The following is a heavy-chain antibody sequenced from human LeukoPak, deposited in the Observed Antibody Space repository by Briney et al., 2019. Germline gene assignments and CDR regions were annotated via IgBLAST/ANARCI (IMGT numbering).Heavy chain of an antibody. Sequence: PSETLSLTCTVSGGFISSSSYYWGWIRQPPGKGLEWIGSIYYSGSTYYNPSLKSRVTIFVDTSKNQFSLKLSSVTAADTAVYYCARHLPAGVIAIDYWGQGTLVTLSS. CDR1: GGFISSSSYY. CDR2: IYYSGST. V-gene: IGHV4-39*01. D-gene: IGHD2-21*01. J-gene: IGHJ4*02. CDR3: ARHLPAGVIAIDY.